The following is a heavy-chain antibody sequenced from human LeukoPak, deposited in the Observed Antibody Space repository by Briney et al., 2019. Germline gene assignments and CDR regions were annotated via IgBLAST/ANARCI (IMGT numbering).Heavy chain of an antibody. V-gene: IGHV4-39*01. J-gene: IGHJ4*02. CDR1: GGSISSSSYY. CDR2: IYYSGST. CDR3: ARHNGDYRY. D-gene: IGHD4-17*01. Sequence: PSETLSLTCTVSGGSISSSSYYWGWIRQPPGKGLEWIGSIYYSGSTYDNPPLQSRVTITVDTSKNQFSLKLSSVTAADTAVYYCARHNGDYRYWGQGTLVTVSS.